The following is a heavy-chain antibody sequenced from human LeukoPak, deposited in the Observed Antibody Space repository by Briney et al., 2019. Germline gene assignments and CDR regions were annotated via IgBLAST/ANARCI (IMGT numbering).Heavy chain of an antibody. V-gene: IGHV4-39*01. J-gene: IGHJ5*02. CDR3: ASTPQYYYGSGSYSGWFDP. CDR2: IYYSGST. Sequence: SETLSLTCTVSGGSISSSSYYWGWIRQPPGKGLEWIGSIYYSGSTYYNPSLKSRVTKSVDTSKNQFSLKLSSVTAADMAVYYCASTPQYYYGSGSYSGWFDPWGQGTLVTVSS. D-gene: IGHD3-10*01. CDR1: GGSISSSSYY.